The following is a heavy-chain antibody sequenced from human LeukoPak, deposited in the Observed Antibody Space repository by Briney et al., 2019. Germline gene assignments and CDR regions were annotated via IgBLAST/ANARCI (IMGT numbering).Heavy chain of an antibody. J-gene: IGHJ4*02. D-gene: IGHD2-15*01. Sequence: GASVKVSCKASGYTFTGYYMHWVRQAPGQGLEWMGRINPNSGGTNYAQKFQGGVTMTRDTSISTAYMELSRLRSDDTAVYYCASQSYCSGGSCYQINDYWGQGTLVTVSS. CDR2: INPNSGGT. CDR1: GYTFTGYY. CDR3: ASQSYCSGGSCYQINDY. V-gene: IGHV1-2*06.